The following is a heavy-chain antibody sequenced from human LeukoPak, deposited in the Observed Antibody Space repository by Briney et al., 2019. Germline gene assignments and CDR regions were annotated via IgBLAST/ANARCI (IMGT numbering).Heavy chain of an antibody. Sequence: PGGSLRLSCAASGFTFSSYGMHWVRQAPGKGLEWVAFIRYDGSNKYYADSVKGRFTISRDNSKNTLYLQMNSLRAEDTAVYYCAKLLMTAMVTRSGFDYWGRGTLVTVSS. CDR1: GFTFSSYG. CDR2: IRYDGSNK. CDR3: AKLLMTAMVTRSGFDY. V-gene: IGHV3-30*02. J-gene: IGHJ4*02. D-gene: IGHD5-18*01.